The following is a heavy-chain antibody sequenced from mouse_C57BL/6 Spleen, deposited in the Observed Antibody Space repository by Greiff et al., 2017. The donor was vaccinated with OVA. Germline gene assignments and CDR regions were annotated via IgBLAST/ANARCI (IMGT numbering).Heavy chain of an antibody. CDR2: INYDGSST. Sequence: DVHLVESEGGLVQPGSSMKLSCTASGFTFSDYYMAWVRQVPEKGLEWVANINYDGSSTYYLDSLKSRFIISRDNAKNILYLQMSSLKSEDTATYYCARRGGSGNFDVWGTGTTVTVSS. CDR3: ARRGGSGNFDV. V-gene: IGHV5-16*02. J-gene: IGHJ1*03. D-gene: IGHD1-1*01. CDR1: GFTFSDYY.